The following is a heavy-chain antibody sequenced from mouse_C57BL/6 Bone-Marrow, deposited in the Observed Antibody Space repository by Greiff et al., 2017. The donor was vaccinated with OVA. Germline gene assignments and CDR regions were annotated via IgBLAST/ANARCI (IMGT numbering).Heavy chain of an antibody. CDR2: ISSGGSYT. V-gene: IGHV5-6*01. Sequence: EVKLVESGGDLVKPGGSLKLSCAASGFTFSSYGMSWVRQTPDKRLEWVATISSGGSYTYYPDSVKGRFTISRDNAKNTLYLQMSSLKSEDTAMYYCADPYYNNYEEAYWGRGTLVTVSA. J-gene: IGHJ3*01. CDR1: GFTFSSYG. D-gene: IGHD2-5*01. CDR3: ADPYYNNYEEAY.